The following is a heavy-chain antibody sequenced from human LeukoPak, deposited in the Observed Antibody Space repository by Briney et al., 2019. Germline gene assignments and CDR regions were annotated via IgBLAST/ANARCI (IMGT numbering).Heavy chain of an antibody. CDR3: ARESGATRRGYFDY. J-gene: IGHJ4*02. Sequence: GGSLRLSCAASGFTFSSYAMSWVRQAPGKGLEWVSTISATGGSIYYADSVRGRLTISRDNSKNTLYLQMNSLRAEDTAVYYCARESGATRRGYFDYWGQGTLVTVSS. CDR1: GFTFSSYA. V-gene: IGHV3-23*01. CDR2: ISATGGSI. D-gene: IGHD5-12*01.